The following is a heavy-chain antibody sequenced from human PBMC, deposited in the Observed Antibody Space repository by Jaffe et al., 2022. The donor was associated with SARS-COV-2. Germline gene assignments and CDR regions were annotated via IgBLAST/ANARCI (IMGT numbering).Heavy chain of an antibody. Sequence: EVQLVESGGGVVQPGGSLRLSCAASGFTFDDYAMHWVRQAPGKGLEWVSLISGDGGSTYYADSVKGRFTISRDNSKNSLYLQMNSLRTEDTALYYCAKDIYSYYLLGAVAGGPDYYYYGMDVWGQGTTVTVSS. J-gene: IGHJ6*02. D-gene: IGHD6-19*01. CDR2: ISGDGGST. V-gene: IGHV3-43*02. CDR1: GFTFDDYA. CDR3: AKDIYSYYLLGAVAGGPDYYYYGMDV.